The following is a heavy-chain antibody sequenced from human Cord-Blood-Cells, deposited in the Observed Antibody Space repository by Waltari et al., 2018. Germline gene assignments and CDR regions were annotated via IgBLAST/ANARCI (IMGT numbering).Heavy chain of an antibody. CDR1: GGTFSSYA. J-gene: IGHJ5*02. V-gene: IGHV1-69*01. D-gene: IGHD2-2*01. CDR2: IIPIFGTA. CDR3: ARRAYCSSTSCHGTNWFDP. Sequence: QVQLVQSGAEVKKPGSSVKVSCKASGGTFSSYAISWVRQAPGQGLEWMGGIIPIFGTANYAQKFQGRVTITADESTSTAYMELSSLRSEDTAVYYCARRAYCSSTSCHGTNWFDPWGQGTLVTVSS.